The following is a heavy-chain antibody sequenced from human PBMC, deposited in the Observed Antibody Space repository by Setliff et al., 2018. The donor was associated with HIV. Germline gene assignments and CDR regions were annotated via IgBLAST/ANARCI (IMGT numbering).Heavy chain of an antibody. CDR1: GGSISSSTYY. J-gene: IGHJ2*01. D-gene: IGHD2-15*01. CDR2: ISYSGSI. Sequence: TLSLTCTVSGGSISSSTYYWGWIRQPPGKGLEWIGTISYSGSIYYNPSLKSRVIISVDTSKNQFSLKLSSVTAADTAVYYCASPRGYCSGGTCHFWYFDLWGRGTLVTVSS. CDR3: ASPRGYCSGGTCHFWYFDL. V-gene: IGHV4-39*01.